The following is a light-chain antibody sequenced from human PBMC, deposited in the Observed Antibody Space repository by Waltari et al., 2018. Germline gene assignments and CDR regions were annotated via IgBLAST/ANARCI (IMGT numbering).Light chain of an antibody. J-gene: IGKJ2*01. Sequence: EIVLTQSPGTLSLSPGERATLSCRASQSVSSSYLAWYQQKPGQAPRLLIYGASSRATGIPDRFSGSGSGTDFTLTISRLEPEDFAVYYCQQYEGTFGQGTKLAIK. CDR1: QSVSSSY. V-gene: IGKV3-20*01. CDR3: QQYEGT. CDR2: GAS.